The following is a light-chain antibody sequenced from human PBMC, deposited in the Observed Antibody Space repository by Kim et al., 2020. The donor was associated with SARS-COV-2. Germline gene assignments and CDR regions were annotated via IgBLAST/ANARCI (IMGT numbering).Light chain of an antibody. CDR3: MQALQTPRLT. V-gene: IGKV2-28*01. CDR1: QSLLHSNGYNY. Sequence: DIVMTQSPLSLPVTPGEPASFSCRSSQSLLHSNGYNYLDWDMQKPGQSPQLLIYMGSNRASGVPDRFSGSGSGTAFTLKISRVEAEDVGVYYCMQALQTPRLTFGGGTKLEIK. CDR2: MGS. J-gene: IGKJ4*01.